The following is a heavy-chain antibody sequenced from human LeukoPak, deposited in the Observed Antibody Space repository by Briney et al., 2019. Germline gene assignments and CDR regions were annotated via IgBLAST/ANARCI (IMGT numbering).Heavy chain of an antibody. CDR3: ARDRVKQQLVFRRVRYFDY. D-gene: IGHD6-13*01. J-gene: IGHJ4*02. CDR1: GGSISSSSYY. V-gene: IGHV4-39*07. Sequence: SETLSLTCTVSGGSISSSSYYWGWIRQPPGKGLEWIGRIYYSGSTYYNPSLKSRVTISVDTSKNQFSLKLSSVTAADTAVYYCARDRVKQQLVFRRVRYFDYWGQGTLVTVSS. CDR2: IYYSGST.